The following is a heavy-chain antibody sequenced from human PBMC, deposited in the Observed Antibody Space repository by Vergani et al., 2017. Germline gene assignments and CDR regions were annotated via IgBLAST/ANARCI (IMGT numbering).Heavy chain of an antibody. CDR1: GYTFTGYY. V-gene: IGHV1-8*02. Sequence: QVQLVQSGAEVKKPGASVKVSCKASGYTFTGYYMHWVRQAPGQGLEWMGWINPNSGNTGYAQKFQGRVTMTRNTSISTAYMELSSLRSEDTAVYYCAREDGFGDPGHFDYWGQGTLVTVSS. CDR2: INPNSGNT. D-gene: IGHD3-10*01. J-gene: IGHJ4*02. CDR3: AREDGFGDPGHFDY.